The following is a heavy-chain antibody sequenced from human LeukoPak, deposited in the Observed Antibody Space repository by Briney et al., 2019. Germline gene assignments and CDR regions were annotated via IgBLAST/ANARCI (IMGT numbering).Heavy chain of an antibody. D-gene: IGHD3-9*01. CDR1: GYTFTSYG. CDR3: ARVEVRYFANHWFDP. CDR2: ISAYNGNT. Sequence: GAPVKVSCKASGYTFTSYGISWVRQAPGQGLEWMGWISAYNGNTNYAQKLQGRVTMTTDTSTSTAYMELRSLRSDDTAVYYCARVEVRYFANHWFDPWGQGTLVTVSS. V-gene: IGHV1-18*01. J-gene: IGHJ5*02.